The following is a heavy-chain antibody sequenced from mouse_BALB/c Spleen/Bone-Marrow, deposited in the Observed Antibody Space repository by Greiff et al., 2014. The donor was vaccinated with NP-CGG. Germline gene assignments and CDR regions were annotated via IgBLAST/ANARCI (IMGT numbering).Heavy chain of an antibody. Sequence: QVQLQQSGSVLVRPGASVKLSCKASGYTFTNSWIHWAKQRPGQGLEWIGEIHPNSGNTNFNEKFKVKATLTVDTSSSTAYVDLSRLTAEDSAVYYCARHHRYAYYFDYWGQGTTLTVSS. D-gene: IGHD2-14*01. V-gene: IGHV1S130*01. J-gene: IGHJ2*01. CDR2: IHPNSGNT. CDR3: ARHHRYAYYFDY. CDR1: GYTFTNSW.